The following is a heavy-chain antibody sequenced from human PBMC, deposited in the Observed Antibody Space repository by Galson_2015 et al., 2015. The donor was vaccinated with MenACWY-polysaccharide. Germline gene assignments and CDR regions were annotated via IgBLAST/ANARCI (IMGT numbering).Heavy chain of an antibody. J-gene: IGHJ4*02. V-gene: IGHV3-48*02. CDR3: GRVAYSSRPFDS. CDR2: VSSGSGTI. D-gene: IGHD4-11*01. CDR1: GFTFSTYT. Sequence: SLRLSCAASGFTFSTYTMTWVCQAPGKALEWVSSVSSGSGTIYYAESVKGRFTISRDNAQSSLYLQLNSLRDEDTAVYYCGRVAYSSRPFDSSGQGTLVTVSS.